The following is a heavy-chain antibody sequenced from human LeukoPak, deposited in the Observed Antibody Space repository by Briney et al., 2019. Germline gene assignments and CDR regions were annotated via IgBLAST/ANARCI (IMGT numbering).Heavy chain of an antibody. CDR2: IYSSGST. Sequence: GGSLRLSCAASGFTFSNNYMNWVRQAPGKGLEWVSVIYSSGSTYYADSVKGRFTISRDNSKNTLYLQVNSLRAEDTAVYYCARDSSSSDAFDIWGQGTMVTVSS. V-gene: IGHV3-66*01. J-gene: IGHJ3*02. D-gene: IGHD6-13*01. CDR1: GFTFSNNY. CDR3: ARDSSSSDAFDI.